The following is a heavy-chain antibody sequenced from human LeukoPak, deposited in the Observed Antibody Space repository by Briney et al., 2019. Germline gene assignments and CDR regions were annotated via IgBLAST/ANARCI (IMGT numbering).Heavy chain of an antibody. J-gene: IGHJ4*02. CDR2: ISSSSSYI. V-gene: IGHV3-21*01. CDR3: ARERGYFGGPGR. Sequence: GGSLRLSCAASGFTFSSYSMNWVRQAPGQGLEWVSSISSSSSYIYYDDSVQGRCTITTDNAKKNLYLQKTSLRAEAADAYYCARERGYFGGPGRGGQGTLVTVSS. CDR1: GFTFSSYS. D-gene: IGHD3-9*01.